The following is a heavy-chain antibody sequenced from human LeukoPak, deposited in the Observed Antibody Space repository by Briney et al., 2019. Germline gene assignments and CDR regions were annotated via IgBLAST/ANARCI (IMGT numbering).Heavy chain of an antibody. CDR2: IIWNSGSS. CDR3: AKASEYNYGLDY. J-gene: IGHJ4*02. D-gene: IGHD5-18*01. Sequence: PGRSLRLSCAASGFSFDDYAMHWVRQVPGKGLEWVSGIIWNSGSSGYADSVKGRFTISRDNAKSSLYLQMNSLRADDMALYYCAKASEYNYGLDYWGQGTLVTVSS. V-gene: IGHV3-9*03. CDR1: GFSFDDYA.